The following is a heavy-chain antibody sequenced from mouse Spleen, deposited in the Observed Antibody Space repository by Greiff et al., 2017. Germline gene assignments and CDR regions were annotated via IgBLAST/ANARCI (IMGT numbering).Heavy chain of an antibody. CDR3: AREGGYGNFYYYAMDY. Sequence: QVQLQQSGAELVRPGASVKLSCKASGYTFTDYYINWVKQRPGQGLEWIAGIYPGSGNTYYNEKFKGKATLTAEKSSSTAYMQLSSLTSEDSAVYFCAREGGYGNFYYYAMDYWGQGTSVTVSS. CDR1: GYTFTDYY. V-gene: IGHV1-76*01. CDR2: IYPGSGNT. J-gene: IGHJ4*01. D-gene: IGHD2-1*01.